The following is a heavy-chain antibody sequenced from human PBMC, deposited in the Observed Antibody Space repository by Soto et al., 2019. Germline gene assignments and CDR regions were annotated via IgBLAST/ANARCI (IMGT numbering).Heavy chain of an antibody. J-gene: IGHJ6*02. CDR1: GGSISSGGYY. Sequence: QVQLQESGPGLVKPSQTLSLTCTVSGGSISSGGYYWSWIRQHPGKGLEWIGYIYYSGSTYYNPSLKSRVTISVDTSKNQFSLKLSSVTAADTAVYYCARDSSSWPYYYGMDVWGQGTTVTVSS. D-gene: IGHD6-13*01. V-gene: IGHV4-31*03. CDR3: ARDSSSWPYYYGMDV. CDR2: IYYSGST.